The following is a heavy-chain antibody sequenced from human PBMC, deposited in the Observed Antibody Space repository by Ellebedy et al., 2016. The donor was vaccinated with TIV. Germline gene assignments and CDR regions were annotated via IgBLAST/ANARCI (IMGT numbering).Heavy chain of an antibody. CDR2: ISGSGDTI. J-gene: IGHJ4*02. D-gene: IGHD5-18*01. CDR1: GFTFSSYT. Sequence: GGSLRLXCAASGFTFSSYTMAWVRQAPGKGLEWVSVISGSGDTIYYADSVKGRFTISRDNSNNTLSLQLNSLRAEDTAVYYCAKSLTWIKLWLGLDYWGQGTLVTVSS. CDR3: AKSLTWIKLWLGLDY. V-gene: IGHV3-23*01.